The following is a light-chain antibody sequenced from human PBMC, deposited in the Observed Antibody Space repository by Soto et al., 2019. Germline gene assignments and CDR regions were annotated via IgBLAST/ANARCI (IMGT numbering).Light chain of an antibody. CDR1: QFVSSTY. J-gene: IGKJ5*01. CDR2: GAS. Sequence: EVVLTQSPGTLSLSPGARATLSCRASQFVSSTYLAWYQQRPGQAPRLLIYGASSRATGIPDRFSGSGSGTDFTLTISSLEPEDFAVYYCQQRSNWPSITFGQGTRLEIK. V-gene: IGKV3D-20*02. CDR3: QQRSNWPSIT.